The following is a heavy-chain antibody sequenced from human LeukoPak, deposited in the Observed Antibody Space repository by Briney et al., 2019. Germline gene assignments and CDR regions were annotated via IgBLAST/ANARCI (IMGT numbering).Heavy chain of an antibody. Sequence: ASVKVSCKASRDTFTNNAISWVRQAPGQGLEWMGGIIPIFGTAHYAQKFQGRVTITADESTSTAYMELGSLRSDDTAVYYCARVYDCSSTSCYGLVRWNYFDYWGQGTLVTVSS. V-gene: IGHV1-69*13. D-gene: IGHD2-2*01. CDR1: RDTFTNNA. CDR3: ARVYDCSSTSCYGLVRWNYFDY. J-gene: IGHJ4*02. CDR2: IIPIFGTA.